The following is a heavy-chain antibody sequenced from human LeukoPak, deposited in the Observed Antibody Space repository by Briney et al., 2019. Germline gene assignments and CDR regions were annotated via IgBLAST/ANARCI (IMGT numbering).Heavy chain of an antibody. V-gene: IGHV3-30*18. D-gene: IGHD3-16*02. CDR2: ISYDGSNK. CDR1: GFTFSSYG. CDR3: AKDQNDYVWGSYRVDY. J-gene: IGHJ4*02. Sequence: PGGSLRLSCAASGFTFSSYGMHWVRQAPGKGLEWGAVISYDGSNKYYADSVKGRFTISRDNSKNTLYLQMNSLRAEDTAVYYCAKDQNDYVWGSYRVDYWGQGTLVTVSS.